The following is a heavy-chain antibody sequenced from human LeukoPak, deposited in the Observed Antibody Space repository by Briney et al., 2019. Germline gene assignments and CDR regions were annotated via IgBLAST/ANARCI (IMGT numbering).Heavy chain of an antibody. V-gene: IGHV4-34*01. J-gene: IGHJ4*02. CDR2: TNHRGTT. CDR1: GGSFSGYY. Sequence: PSETLSLTCAVYGGSFSGYYWSWIRHPPRKLLEWIGETNHRGTTNYNPSLKRRATISVDTSKTQSSLKLRSVTVADTVVYFCARGGVRYSDWLSTFDYWGQGTLVTVSS. CDR3: ARGGVRYSDWLSTFDY. D-gene: IGHD3-9*01.